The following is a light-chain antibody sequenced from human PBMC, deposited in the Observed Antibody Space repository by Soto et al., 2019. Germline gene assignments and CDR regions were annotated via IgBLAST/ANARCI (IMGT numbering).Light chain of an antibody. V-gene: IGLV1-40*01. CDR3: QSYDSSLSVV. J-gene: IGLJ2*01. Sequence: QPVLTQPPSVSGAPGQRVTISCTGSSSNIGAGYDVHWYQQLPGTAPKLLIYGNSNRPSGVPDRFSGSKSGTSASLAITGLQAEDEADCYCQSYDSSLSVVFGGGTKLTVL. CDR1: SSNIGAGYD. CDR2: GNS.